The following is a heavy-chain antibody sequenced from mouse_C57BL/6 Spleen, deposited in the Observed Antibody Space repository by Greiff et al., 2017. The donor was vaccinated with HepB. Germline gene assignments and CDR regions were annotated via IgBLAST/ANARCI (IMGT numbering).Heavy chain of an antibody. V-gene: IGHV14-4*01. CDR2: IDPENGDT. CDR1: GFNIKDDY. J-gene: IGHJ2*01. CDR3: TFPYDY. Sequence: EVQRVESGAELVRPGASVKLSCTASGFNIKDDYMHWVKQRPEQGLEWIGWIDPENGDTEYASKFQGKATITADTSSNTAYLQLSSLTSEDTAVYYCTFPYDYWGQGTTLTVSS. D-gene: IGHD2-10*01.